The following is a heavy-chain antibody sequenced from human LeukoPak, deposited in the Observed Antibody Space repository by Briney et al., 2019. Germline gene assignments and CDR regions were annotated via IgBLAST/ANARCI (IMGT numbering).Heavy chain of an antibody. V-gene: IGHV4-59*08. J-gene: IGHJ4*02. CDR1: GGSLRAFQ. CDR2: VNYKGDT. CDR3: ATSNDAKIAPFDH. D-gene: IGHD2-8*01. Sequence: SETLSLTCTVSGGSLRAFQWSWVRQSPDKELEWIGCVNYKGDTNYITSLKSRVITSVDTSKSQFSLRLTSVTAADTAVYYCATSNDAKIAPFDHWGQGALVTVSS.